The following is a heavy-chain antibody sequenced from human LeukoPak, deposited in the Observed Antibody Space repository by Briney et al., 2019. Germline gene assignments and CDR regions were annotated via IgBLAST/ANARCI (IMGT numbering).Heavy chain of an antibody. CDR3: ARASTDYFDY. J-gene: IGHJ4*02. CDR1: GFTFSSYA. Sequence: PGGSLRLSCAASGFTFSSYAMHWVRQAPGKGLEWVAVISYDGSNKYYADSVKGRFTISRDNSKNTLYLQMNSLRAEDTAVYYCARASTDYFDYWGQGTLVTVSS. V-gene: IGHV3-30-3*01. CDR2: ISYDGSNK.